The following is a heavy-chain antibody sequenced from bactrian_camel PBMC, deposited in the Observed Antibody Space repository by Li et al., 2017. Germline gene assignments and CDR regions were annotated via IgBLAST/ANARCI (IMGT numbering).Heavy chain of an antibody. Sequence: VQLVESGGGSVEAGGSLRLSCAASEDIFSHNCAGWLRQLPGKERERVATIRSSGAATYADSVKGRFTISRDSAKRILYLQMINLEPEDTAMHFCAADMSPYAMCTYDYWGQGTQVTVS. D-gene: IGHD7*01. CDR1: EDIFSHNC. V-gene: IGHV3S53*01. CDR3: AADMSPYAMCTYDY. J-gene: IGHJ4*01. CDR2: IRSSGAA.